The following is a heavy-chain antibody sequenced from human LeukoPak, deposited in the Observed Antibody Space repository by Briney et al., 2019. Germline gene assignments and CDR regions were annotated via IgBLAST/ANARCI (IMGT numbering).Heavy chain of an antibody. CDR1: GFTFDDYA. D-gene: IGHD3-22*01. Sequence: GGSLRLSCAASGFTFDDYAMHWVRQAPGKGLEWVSGISWNSGSIGYADSVKGRFTISRDNAKNSLYLQMNSLRAEDTALYYCAKDIGSDYYDGSGPMGYWGQGTLVTVSS. V-gene: IGHV3-9*01. CDR3: AKDIGSDYYDGSGPMGY. J-gene: IGHJ4*02. CDR2: ISWNSGSI.